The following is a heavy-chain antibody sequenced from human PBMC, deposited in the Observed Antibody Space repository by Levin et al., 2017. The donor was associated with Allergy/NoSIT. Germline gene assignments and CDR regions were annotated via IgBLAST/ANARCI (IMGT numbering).Heavy chain of an antibody. CDR1: GFTFSTSD. J-gene: IGHJ4*02. CDR2: IHLTGTTK. Sequence: GGSLRLSCVGSGFTFSTSDMDWVRQAPGKGLEWISYIHLTGTTKYYSDSVKGRFTISRDDAKHSVYLQMSSLRDEDTAVYYCARLGVTTGLTQWGQGTLVTVSS. V-gene: IGHV3-48*02. D-gene: IGHD4-17*01. CDR3: ARLGVTTGLTQ.